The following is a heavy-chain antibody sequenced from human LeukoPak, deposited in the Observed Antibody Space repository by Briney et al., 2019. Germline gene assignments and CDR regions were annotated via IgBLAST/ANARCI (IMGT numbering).Heavy chain of an antibody. V-gene: IGHV3-23*01. Sequence: PGGSLRLSCAASGLTFSSYAMSWVRQAPGKGLEWVSAISGSGGSTYYADSVRGRFTISRDNSKNTLYLQMNSLRAEDTAVYYCAKLAPAADYGDYLVNYFDYWGQGTLVTVSS. CDR2: ISGSGGST. J-gene: IGHJ4*02. D-gene: IGHD4-17*01. CDR1: GLTFSSYA. CDR3: AKLAPAADYGDYLVNYFDY.